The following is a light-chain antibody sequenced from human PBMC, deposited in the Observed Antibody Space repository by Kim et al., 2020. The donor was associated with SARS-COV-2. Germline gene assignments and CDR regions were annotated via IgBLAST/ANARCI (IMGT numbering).Light chain of an antibody. V-gene: IGLV2-23*02. CDR1: SRDVGNYNL. CDR2: EVS. J-gene: IGLJ2*01. Sequence: QAITLSCNETSRDVGNYNLVSWYQQRPGKAPKLIIFEVSKRPSGVSNRFSGSKSGDTASLTISGLQAEDESDYYCCSYAGSNTFVIFGGGTQLTVL. CDR3: CSYAGSNTFVI.